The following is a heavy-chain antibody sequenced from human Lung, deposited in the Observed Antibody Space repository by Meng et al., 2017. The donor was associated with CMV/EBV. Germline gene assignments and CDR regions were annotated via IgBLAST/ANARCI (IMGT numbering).Heavy chain of an antibody. J-gene: IGHJ4*02. CDR1: GGTFSSYA. Sequence: CQASGGTFSSYAIRWVRQAPGQGLEWMGGIIPILGIANYAQKFQGRVTITADKSTSTAYMELSSLRSEDTAVYYCARDRGGKAAAGGYWGQGTLVTVSS. CDR2: IIPILGIA. D-gene: IGHD6-13*01. CDR3: ARDRGGKAAAGGY. V-gene: IGHV1-69*10.